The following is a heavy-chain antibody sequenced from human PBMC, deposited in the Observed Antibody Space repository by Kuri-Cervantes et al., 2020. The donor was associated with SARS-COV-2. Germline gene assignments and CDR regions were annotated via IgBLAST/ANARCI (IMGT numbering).Heavy chain of an antibody. V-gene: IGHV3-21*01. CDR2: ISSTSNFI. Sequence: GESLKISCAASGFAFSSYSMNWVRQAPGKGLEWVSSISSTSNFIEYADSVKGRFTISRDNAKKSLYLQMDSLRVEDTAVYYCARVAGEGPIYYYYMDAWGKGTTVTVSS. D-gene: IGHD2-21*01. CDR3: ARVAGEGPIYYYYMDA. J-gene: IGHJ6*03. CDR1: GFAFSSYS.